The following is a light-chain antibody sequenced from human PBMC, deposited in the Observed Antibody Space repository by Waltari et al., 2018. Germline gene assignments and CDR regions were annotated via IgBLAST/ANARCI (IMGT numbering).Light chain of an antibody. CDR3: SSYTSSNWV. V-gene: IGLV2-14*01. Sequence: QSALTQPASVSGSPGQSITISCTGTSSDVGGYNYVSWYQQHPGKAPKLMIYEVSNRPSGVSNRFSGPKSGNTASLTISGLQAEDEADYYCSSYTSSNWVFGGGTKLTVL. CDR2: EVS. J-gene: IGLJ2*01. CDR1: SSDVGGYNY.